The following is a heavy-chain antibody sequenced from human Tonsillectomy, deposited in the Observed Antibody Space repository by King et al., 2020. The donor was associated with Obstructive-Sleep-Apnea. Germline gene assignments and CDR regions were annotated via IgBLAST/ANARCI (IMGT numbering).Heavy chain of an antibody. CDR2: INTRGTT. CDR3: AKEGGGSGVYWVDS. V-gene: IGHV3-23*04. J-gene: IGHJ4*02. Sequence: VQLVETGGGMVQPGGSLRLSCAASGFTFSSYGISWVRQAQGKGLEWVSAINTRGTTFYAGSVRGRFTISRDNSQYTVNLQVNSLRAEDTALYYCAKEGGGSGVYWVDSWGQGTLVTVSS. D-gene: IGHD3-10*01. CDR1: GFTFSSYG.